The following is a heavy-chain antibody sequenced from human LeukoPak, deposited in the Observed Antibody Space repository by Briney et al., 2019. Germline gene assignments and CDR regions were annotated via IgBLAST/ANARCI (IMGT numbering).Heavy chain of an antibody. J-gene: IGHJ5*02. CDR3: AGGDPNWFDP. CDR1: GFTVSSYH. Sequence: GGSLRLSCAVSGFTVSSYHMSWVRQAPGKGLEWVSAISGSGGSTYYADSVKGRFTISRDNSKNTLYLQMNSLRAEDTAVYYCAGGDPNWFDPWGQGTLVTVSS. CDR2: ISGSGGST. V-gene: IGHV3-23*01. D-gene: IGHD2-21*02.